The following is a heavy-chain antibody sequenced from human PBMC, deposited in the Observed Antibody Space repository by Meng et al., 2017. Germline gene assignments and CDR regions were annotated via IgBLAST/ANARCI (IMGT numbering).Heavy chain of an antibody. J-gene: IGHJ4*02. CDR1: GLTFSNAW. Sequence: VQSVEAGGGLAKAGGGLRLSWAAAGLTFSNAWMRWVRQAPGKGLEWVGRSKSKTDGGTTNYAAPVKGRFPISRDDSKNTLYLQMNSLKTEDTAVYYCTTGKVKTVTPLFDYWGQGTLVTVSS. CDR2: SKSKTDGGTT. V-gene: IGHV3-15*01. CDR3: TTGKVKTVTPLFDY. D-gene: IGHD4-17*01.